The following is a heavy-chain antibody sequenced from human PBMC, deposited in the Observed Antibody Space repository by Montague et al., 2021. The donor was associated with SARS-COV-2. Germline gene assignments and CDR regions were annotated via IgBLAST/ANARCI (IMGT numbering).Heavy chain of an antibody. CDR2: IYYSGST. D-gene: IGHD3-3*01. J-gene: IGHJ5*02. V-gene: IGHV4-61*01. CDR3: ARDPYHITSFGVVTRYGMDP. CDR1: GGSLSSGSYY. Sequence: SETLSLTCTVSGGSLSSGSYYWSWIRQPPGKGLEWIGYIYYSGSTNYNPSLKSRVTMSIDMSKNQFSLKLSSVTAADTAVYYCARDPYHITSFGVVTRYGMDPWGLGTPVTVSS.